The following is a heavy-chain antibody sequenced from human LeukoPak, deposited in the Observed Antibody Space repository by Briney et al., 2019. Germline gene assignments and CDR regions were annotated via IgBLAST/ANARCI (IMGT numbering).Heavy chain of an antibody. Sequence: GGSLRLSCAASGFTFSTYAMTWVRQAPGKGLEWVSGINSNGDEIYYADSVKGRFTISRDNAKNSLYLQMNSLRAEDTAVYYCARVPHDIVVVVAATPDYWGQGTRVTVSS. CDR2: INSNGDEI. CDR1: GFTFSTYA. CDR3: ARVPHDIVVVVAATPDY. J-gene: IGHJ4*02. D-gene: IGHD2-15*01. V-gene: IGHV3-21*01.